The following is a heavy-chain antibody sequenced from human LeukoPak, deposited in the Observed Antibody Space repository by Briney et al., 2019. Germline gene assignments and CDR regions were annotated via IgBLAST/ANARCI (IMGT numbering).Heavy chain of an antibody. CDR1: GYTFTSYY. D-gene: IGHD1/OR15-1a*01. CDR3: ATDVIRTTPGDF. J-gene: IGHJ4*02. V-gene: IGHV1-2*06. Sequence: ASVKVSCKASGYTFTSYYMHWVRQAPGQGLEWMGHIDPKSGDTNYSQKFQGRVTMTRDTSINTVYMQLTSLTSDDTAFYYCATDVIRTTPGDFWGQGTLVTVSS. CDR2: IDPKSGDT.